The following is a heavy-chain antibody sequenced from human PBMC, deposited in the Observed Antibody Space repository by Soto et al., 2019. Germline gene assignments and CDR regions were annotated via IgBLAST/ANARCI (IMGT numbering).Heavy chain of an antibody. V-gene: IGHV5-51*01. CDR3: ARRGGYYYDSSGHYDAFDI. CDR2: IYPGDSDT. J-gene: IGHJ3*02. CDR1: VYSFTSYW. Sequence: PGESLKSSGKGSVYSFTSYWIGWVRQMPGKGLEWMGIIYPGDSDTRYSPSFQGQVTISADKSISTAYLQWSSLKASDTAMYYCARRGGYYYDSSGHYDAFDIWGQGTMVTVSS. D-gene: IGHD3-22*01.